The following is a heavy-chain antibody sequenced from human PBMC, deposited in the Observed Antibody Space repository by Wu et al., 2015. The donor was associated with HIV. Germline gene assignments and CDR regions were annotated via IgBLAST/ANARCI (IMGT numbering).Heavy chain of an antibody. CDR1: GGTFSSYA. D-gene: IGHD2-2*01. J-gene: IGHJ3*02. CDR3: ASADIVVVPAAYDAFDI. CDR2: IIPIFGTA. Sequence: QVQLVQSGAEVKKPGSSVKVSCKASGGTFSSYAISWVRQAPGQGLEWMGGIIPIFGTANYAQKFQGRVTITTDESTSTAYMELSSLRSEDTAVYYCASADIVVVPAAYDAFDIWAKGQWSPSLQ. V-gene: IGHV1-69*05.